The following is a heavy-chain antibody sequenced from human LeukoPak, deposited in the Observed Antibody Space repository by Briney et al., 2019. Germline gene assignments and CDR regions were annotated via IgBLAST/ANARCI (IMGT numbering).Heavy chain of an antibody. CDR3: ARELYDYGLGAFDI. V-gene: IGHV3-30*04. Sequence: GGSLRLSCAAPGFSFSTHAMHWVRQAPGKGLEWEVVASSDGNLKFYADSVRGRFTISRDNSKNTLYLQMNSLRAEDTAVFYCARELYDYGLGAFDIWGQGTMVTVSS. D-gene: IGHD3-10*01. J-gene: IGHJ3*02. CDR2: ASSDGNLK. CDR1: GFSFSTHA.